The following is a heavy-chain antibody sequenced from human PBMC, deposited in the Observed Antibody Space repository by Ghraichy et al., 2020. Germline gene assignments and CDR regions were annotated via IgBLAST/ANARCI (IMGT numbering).Heavy chain of an antibody. CDR1: GGSFSNFG. J-gene: IGHJ3*02. Sequence: SVKVSCKTSGGSFSNFGINWVRQAPGQGLEWVGGVIPIFGTTNTAQHFHGRVTITADEFTSTVFLELSSLRSDDTAVYYCARNWGPHNYGSGSDAFDIWGQGTKVTVSS. D-gene: IGHD3-10*01. CDR2: VIPIFGTT. V-gene: IGHV1-69*13. CDR3: ARNWGPHNYGSGSDAFDI.